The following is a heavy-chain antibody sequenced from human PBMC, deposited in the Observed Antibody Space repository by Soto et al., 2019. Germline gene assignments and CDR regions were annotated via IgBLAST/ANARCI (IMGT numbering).Heavy chain of an antibody. J-gene: IGHJ4*02. CDR3: ARGKWAGAATPIEY. D-gene: IGHD2-15*01. CDR1: GFTVSSNY. V-gene: IGHV3-53*01. Sequence: GGSLRLSCAASGFTVSSNYMSWVRQAPGKGLEWVSVIYSGGSTYYADSVKGRFTISRDNSKNTLSLQMNSLRAEDTAVYYCARGKWAGAATPIEYWGQGTLVTVYS. CDR2: IYSGGST.